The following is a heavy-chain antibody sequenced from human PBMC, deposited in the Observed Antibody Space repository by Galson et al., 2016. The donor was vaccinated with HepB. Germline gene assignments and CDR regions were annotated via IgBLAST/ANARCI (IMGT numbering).Heavy chain of an antibody. V-gene: IGHV2-5*02. CDR2: IFWDDDK. D-gene: IGHD3-3*01. Sequence: PALVKPTQTLSLTCTFSGFSLNTIGAGVGWVRQPPRKAPEWLAFIFWDDDKRFSPSLRSRLTITKDTSKNQVVLTMTDMDPVDTATYFCVRRGYAFWSGYYPSNWFDPWGQGILVTVSS. J-gene: IGHJ5*02. CDR3: VRRGYAFWSGYYPSNWFDP. CDR1: GFSLNTIGAG.